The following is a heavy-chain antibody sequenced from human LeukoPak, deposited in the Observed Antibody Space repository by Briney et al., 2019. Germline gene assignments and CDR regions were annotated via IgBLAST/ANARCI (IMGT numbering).Heavy chain of an antibody. CDR3: ARGEYYDSSGYYY. J-gene: IGHJ4*02. D-gene: IGHD3-22*01. CDR2: ISGSGGST. Sequence: GGSLRLSCAASGFTFSSYGMSWVRQAPGKGLEWVSAISGSGGSTYYADSVKGRFTISRDNSKNTLYLQMNSLRAEDTAVYYCARGEYYDSSGYYYWGQGTLVTVSS. V-gene: IGHV3-23*01. CDR1: GFTFSSYG.